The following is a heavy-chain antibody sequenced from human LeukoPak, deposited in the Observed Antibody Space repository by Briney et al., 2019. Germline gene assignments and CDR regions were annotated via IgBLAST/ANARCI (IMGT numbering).Heavy chain of an antibody. D-gene: IGHD3-10*01. CDR1: GYTFTSYG. V-gene: IGHV1-18*01. CDR3: AREALLWFGELPLYYFDY. J-gene: IGHJ4*02. Sequence: ASVKVSCKASGYTFTSYGISWVRHAPGQGLEWMGWISAYNGNTNYAQKLQGRVTMTTDTSTSTAYMELRSLRSDDTAVYYCAREALLWFGELPLYYFDYWGQGTLVTVSS. CDR2: ISAYNGNT.